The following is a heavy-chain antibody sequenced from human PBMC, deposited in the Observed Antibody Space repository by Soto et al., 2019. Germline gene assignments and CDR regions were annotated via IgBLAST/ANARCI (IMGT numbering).Heavy chain of an antibody. J-gene: IGHJ4*02. CDR2: ISYDGSNK. CDR3: ARASTGDSSGYFDY. D-gene: IGHD3-22*01. V-gene: IGHV3-30*04. Sequence: GGSLRLSCAASGFTFSSYAMHWVRQAPGKGLEWVAVISYDGSNKYYADSVKGRFTISRDNSKNTLYLQMNSLRAEDTAVYYCARASTGDSSGYFDYWGQGTLVTVSS. CDR1: GFTFSSYA.